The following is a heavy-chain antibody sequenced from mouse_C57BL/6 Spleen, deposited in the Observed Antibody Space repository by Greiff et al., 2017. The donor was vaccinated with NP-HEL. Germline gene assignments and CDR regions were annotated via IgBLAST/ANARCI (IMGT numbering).Heavy chain of an antibody. CDR2: ISYDGSN. J-gene: IGHJ4*01. D-gene: IGHD2-1*01. CDR1: GYSITSGYY. CDR3: ARGIYYGNYVGAMDY. V-gene: IGHV3-6*01. Sequence: VQLQQSGPGLVKPSQSLSLTCSVTGYSITSGYYWNWIRQFPGNKLEWMGYISYDGSNNYNPSLKNRISITRDTSKNQFFLKLNSVTTEDTATYYCARGIYYGNYVGAMDYWGQGTSVTVSS.